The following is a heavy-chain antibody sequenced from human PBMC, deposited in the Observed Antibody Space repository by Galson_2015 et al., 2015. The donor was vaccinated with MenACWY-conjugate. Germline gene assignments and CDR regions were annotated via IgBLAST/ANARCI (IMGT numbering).Heavy chain of an antibody. Sequence: SLRLSCAASGFTFSDYWMYWVRQAPGKGLLWVSRINSHGSSTSYADSVKGRFTISRDNAKNTLYLQMNSLRVEDTAVYYCARGHRHSRSVDLSGRGSLVTVSS. CDR1: GFTFSDYW. CDR3: ARGHRHSRSVDL. J-gene: IGHJ2*01. V-gene: IGHV3-74*01. CDR2: INSHGSST. D-gene: IGHD6-25*01.